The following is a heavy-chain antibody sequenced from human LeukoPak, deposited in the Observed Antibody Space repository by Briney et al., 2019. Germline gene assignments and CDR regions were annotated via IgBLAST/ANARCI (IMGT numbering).Heavy chain of an antibody. CDR2: IYYSGST. CDR3: ARSYCGGDCYSGRRNWYFDL. V-gene: IGHV4-59*01. J-gene: IGHJ2*01. Sequence: PSETLSLTCTVSGSSISSYYWSWIRQPPGKGLEWIGYIYYSGSTNYNPSLKSRVTISVDTSKNQFSLKLSSVTAADTAVYYCARSYCGGDCYSGRRNWYFDLWGRGTLVTVSS. D-gene: IGHD2-21*02. CDR1: GSSISSYY.